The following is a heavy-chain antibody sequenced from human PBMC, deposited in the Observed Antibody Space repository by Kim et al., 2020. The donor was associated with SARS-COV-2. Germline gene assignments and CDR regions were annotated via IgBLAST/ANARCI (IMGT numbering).Heavy chain of an antibody. CDR2: ISAYNGNT. J-gene: IGHJ4*02. Sequence: ASVKVSCKASGYTFTSYGISWVRQAPGQGLEWMGWISAYNGNTNYAQKLQGRVTMTTDTSTSTAYMELRSLRSDDTAVYYCARDLDTGSGKQWLVQRVYPLIDYWGQGTLVTVSS. CDR1: GYTFTSYG. D-gene: IGHD6-19*01. CDR3: ARDLDTGSGKQWLVQRVYPLIDY. V-gene: IGHV1-18*01.